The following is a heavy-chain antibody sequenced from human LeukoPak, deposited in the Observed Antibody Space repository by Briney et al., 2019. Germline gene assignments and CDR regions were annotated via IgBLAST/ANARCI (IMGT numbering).Heavy chain of an antibody. D-gene: IGHD3-9*01. CDR3: ARHYHDILTGYGH. V-gene: IGHV3-66*04. Sequence: PGGSLRLSCAASGFTFSSYAMSWVRQAPGKGLEWVSVIYSGVSSYYADPVKGRFTISRDNSKNTLYLQMNTLRAEDTAVYYCARHYHDILTGYGHWGQGTLVTVSS. CDR2: IYSGVSS. CDR1: GFTFSSYA. J-gene: IGHJ4*02.